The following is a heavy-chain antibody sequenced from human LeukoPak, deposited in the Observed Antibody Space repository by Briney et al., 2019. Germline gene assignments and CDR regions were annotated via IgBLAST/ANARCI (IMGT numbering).Heavy chain of an antibody. J-gene: IGHJ3*02. V-gene: IGHV3-72*01. CDR3: ARTSGSYSGGAFDI. CDR1: GFTCSDHY. CDR2: MRVEVDRYTT. Sequence: GGSLRLSCAASGFTCSDHYMDWVRRAPGKGLGFVGGMRVEVDRYTTEYAASVKGRFTFSRNDSKNSLYLRMNSLKTEDTAMYYCARTSGSYSGGAFDIWGRGTMVTVSS. D-gene: IGHD1-26*01.